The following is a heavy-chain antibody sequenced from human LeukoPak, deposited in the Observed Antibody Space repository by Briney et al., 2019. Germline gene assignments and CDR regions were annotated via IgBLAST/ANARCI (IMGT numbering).Heavy chain of an antibody. CDR1: GFTFSSYS. Sequence: GGSLRLSCAASGFTFSSYSMNWVRQAPGKGLEWVSYISSSSSTIYYADSVKGRFTISRDNAKNSLYLQMNSLRAEDTAVYYCARASATAYDAFDIWGQGTMVTVSS. D-gene: IGHD2-21*02. V-gene: IGHV3-48*04. CDR3: ARASATAYDAFDI. J-gene: IGHJ3*02. CDR2: ISSSSSTI.